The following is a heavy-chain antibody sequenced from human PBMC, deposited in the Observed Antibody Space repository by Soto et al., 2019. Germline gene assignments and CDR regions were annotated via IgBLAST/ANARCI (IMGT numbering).Heavy chain of an antibody. CDR1: GYAFTSYD. CDR3: ARAYDYRYCSGGSCYGDI. J-gene: IGHJ3*02. D-gene: IGHD2-15*01. CDR2: MNPNSGNT. Sequence: ASVKVSCNASGYAFTSYDINWVRQATGQGLEWMGWMNPNSGNTGYAQKFQGRVTMTRNTSISTAYMELSSLRSEDTAVYYCARAYDYRYCSGGSCYGDIWGQGTMVTVSS. V-gene: IGHV1-8*01.